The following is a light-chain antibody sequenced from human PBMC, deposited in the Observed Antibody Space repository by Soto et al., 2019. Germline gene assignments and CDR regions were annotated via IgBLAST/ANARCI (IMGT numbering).Light chain of an antibody. Sequence: QSVLTQPPSVSGSPGQSITISCTGTSSNVGAYDYVSWYQQHPGKAPQLLIYEVSNRPSGVPDRFSGSKSGNSASLAISGPQVEDEYDYLCTSYRMSSSYVFGAGTKLTVL. V-gene: IGLV2-14*01. CDR1: SSNVGAYDY. CDR3: TSYRMSSSYV. CDR2: EVS. J-gene: IGLJ1*01.